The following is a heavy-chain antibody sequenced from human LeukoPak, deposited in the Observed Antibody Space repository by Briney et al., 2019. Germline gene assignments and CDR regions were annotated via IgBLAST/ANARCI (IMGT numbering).Heavy chain of an antibody. V-gene: IGHV1-46*03. CDR2: INPSGGST. D-gene: IGHD2-2*01. CDR3: ARADIVVVPAATLRY. Sequence: GASVKVSCKASGYTFTSYYMHWVRQAPGQGLEWMGIINPSGGSTSYAQKFQGRVTMTRDTSTSTVYMELSSLRSEDTAVYYCARADIVVVPAATLRYRGQGTLVTVSS. CDR1: GYTFTSYY. J-gene: IGHJ4*02.